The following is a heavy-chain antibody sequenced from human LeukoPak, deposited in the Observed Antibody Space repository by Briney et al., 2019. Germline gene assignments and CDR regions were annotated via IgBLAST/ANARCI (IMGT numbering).Heavy chain of an antibody. V-gene: IGHV5-51*01. CDR2: IYPGDSDT. D-gene: IGHD2-15*01. CDR1: GYSFTSYW. J-gene: IGHJ2*01. CDR3: ARRVGYCSGGSCYWYFDL. Sequence: PGESLKISCKGSGYSFTSYWIGWVRQMPGKGLQWMVIIYPGDSDTRYSPSFQGQVTISADKSISTAYLQWSSLKASDTAMYYCARRVGYCSGGSCYWYFDLWGRGTLVTVSS.